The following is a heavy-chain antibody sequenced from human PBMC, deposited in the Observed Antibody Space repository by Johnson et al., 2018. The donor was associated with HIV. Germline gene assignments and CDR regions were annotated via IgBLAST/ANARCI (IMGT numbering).Heavy chain of an antibody. V-gene: IGHV3-30-3*01. CDR3: ARPLLLWFGETYDAFDI. CDR2: ISYDGSNK. CDR1: GFTFSSYA. J-gene: IGHJ3*02. D-gene: IGHD3-10*01. Sequence: QVQLVEYGGGVVQPGRSLRLSCAASGFTFSSYAMHWVRQAPGKGLEWVAVISYDGSNKYYADSVKGRFTISRDNSKNSLYLQMNSLRAEDTAVYYCARPLLLWFGETYDAFDIWGQGTMVTVSS.